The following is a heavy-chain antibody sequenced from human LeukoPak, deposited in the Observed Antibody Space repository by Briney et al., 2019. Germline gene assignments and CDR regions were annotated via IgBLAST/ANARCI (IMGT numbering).Heavy chain of an antibody. CDR1: GGSISGYY. V-gene: IGHV4-59*01. CDR3: ARGDGYNSLFGY. CDR2: IYYSGST. J-gene: IGHJ4*02. Sequence: SETLSLTCTVSGGSISGYYWSWIRQPPGKGLEWIGYIYYSGSTNYNPSLKSRVTISVDTSKNQFSLKLSSVTAADTAVYYCARGDGYNSLFGYWGQGTLVTVSS. D-gene: IGHD5-24*01.